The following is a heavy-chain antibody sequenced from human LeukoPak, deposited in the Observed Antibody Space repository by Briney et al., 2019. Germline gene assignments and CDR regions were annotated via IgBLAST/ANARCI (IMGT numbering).Heavy chain of an antibody. D-gene: IGHD2-2*02. CDR1: GFTFSSYS. V-gene: IGHV3-48*01. CDR3: ARLYHV. CDR2: ISSSSSTI. J-gene: IGHJ4*02. Sequence: GGSLRLSCAASGFTFSSYSMNWVRQAPGKGLEWVSYISSSSSTIYYAGSVKGRFTISRDNAKNSLYLQMNSLRAEDTAVYYCARLYHVWGQGTLVTVSS.